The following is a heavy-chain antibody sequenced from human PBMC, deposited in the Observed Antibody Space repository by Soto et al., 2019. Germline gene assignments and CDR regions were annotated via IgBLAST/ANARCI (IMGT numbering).Heavy chain of an antibody. CDR1: GFTFSSYA. CDR3: AKDLSIVVVVAATRGEDAFDT. J-gene: IGHJ3*02. Sequence: HPGGSLTLSCAASGFTFSSYAMSWFRQAPGKGLEWVSAISGSGGSTYYADSVKGRFTISRDNSKNTLYLQMNSLRAEDTAVYYCAKDLSIVVVVAATRGEDAFDTWGEAILVTV. D-gene: IGHD2-15*01. V-gene: IGHV3-23*01. CDR2: ISGSGGST.